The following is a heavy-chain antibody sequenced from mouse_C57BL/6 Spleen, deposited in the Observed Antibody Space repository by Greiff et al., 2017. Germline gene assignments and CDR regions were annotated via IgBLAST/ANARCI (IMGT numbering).Heavy chain of an antibody. V-gene: IGHV1-63*01. D-gene: IGHD2-5*01. CDR1: GYTFTNYW. CDR3: ARSPAYYSNYGYFDV. CDR2: IYPGGGYT. Sequence: QVQLQQSGAELVRPGTSVKMSCKASGYTFTNYWIGWAKQRPGHGLEWIGDIYPGGGYTNYNEKFKGKATLTADKSSSTAYMQFSSLTSEDSAIYYCARSPAYYSNYGYFDVWGTGTTVTVSS. J-gene: IGHJ1*03.